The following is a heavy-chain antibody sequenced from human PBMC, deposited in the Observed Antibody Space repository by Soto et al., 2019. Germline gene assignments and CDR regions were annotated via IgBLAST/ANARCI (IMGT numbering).Heavy chain of an antibody. Sequence: QVQLVESGGDLVNPGGSLRLSCAASGFTFSDYYMNWIRQAPGKGLEWVSYISSSSRYTNSADSVKGRFTISRDNAKNSLFLQMNSLRAEDTTVYYCARAYGRDRYFDLWGRGTLVTVSS. J-gene: IGHJ2*01. CDR3: ARAYGRDRYFDL. CDR2: ISSSSRYT. D-gene: IGHD4-17*01. V-gene: IGHV3-11*05. CDR1: GFTFSDYY.